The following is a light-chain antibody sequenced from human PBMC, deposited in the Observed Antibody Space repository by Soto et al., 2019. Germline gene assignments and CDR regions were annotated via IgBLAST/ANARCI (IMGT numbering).Light chain of an antibody. CDR2: GAT. V-gene: IGKV1-39*01. Sequence: DIQMTQSPSPLSASVGDRVTITCRASQSINSYLNWYQHKPGKAPTLLISGATSLHSGVPSRFSGCGYGTDFTLTISSFQPEDFATYYCQQCFSPPWTFGHGTKVDFK. CDR3: QQCFSPPWT. CDR1: QSINSY. J-gene: IGKJ1*01.